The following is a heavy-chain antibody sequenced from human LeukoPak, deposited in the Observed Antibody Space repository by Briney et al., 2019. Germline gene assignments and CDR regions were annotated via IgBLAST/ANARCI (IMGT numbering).Heavy chain of an antibody. V-gene: IGHV1-46*01. CDR3: ARDQGNMVRGVSVGYFDY. CDR2: INPSGGST. Sequence: ASVKVSCKASGGTFSSYAISWVRQAPGQGLEWMGIINPSGGSTSYAQKFQGRVTMTRDTSTSTVYMELSSLRSEDTAVYYCARDQGNMVRGVSVGYFDYWGQGTLVTVSS. D-gene: IGHD3-10*01. J-gene: IGHJ4*02. CDR1: GGTFSSYA.